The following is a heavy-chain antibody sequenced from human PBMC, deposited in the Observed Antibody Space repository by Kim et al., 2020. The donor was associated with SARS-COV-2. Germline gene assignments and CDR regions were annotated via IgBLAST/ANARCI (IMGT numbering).Heavy chain of an antibody. J-gene: IGHJ4*02. D-gene: IGHD3-16*01. Sequence: TIYSADSGKGRFTISRDNAKNSLYRQMNSLRDEDTAVYYCARVRGGANDYWGQGTLVTVSS. CDR3: ARVRGGANDY. CDR2: TI. V-gene: IGHV3-48*02.